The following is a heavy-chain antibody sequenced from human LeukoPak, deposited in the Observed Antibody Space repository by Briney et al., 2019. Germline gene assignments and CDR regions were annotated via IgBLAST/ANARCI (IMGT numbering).Heavy chain of an antibody. Sequence: GGSLRLSCAASGFTFSSYSMNWVRQAPGKGLEWVSSISSSSSYIYYADSVKGRFTISRDNAKNSLYLQMNSLRAEDTAVYYCARDASIVPAAIAGLRDYYYYGMDVWGQGTTVTVSS. J-gene: IGHJ6*02. CDR2: ISSSSSYI. CDR1: GFTFSSYS. V-gene: IGHV3-21*01. CDR3: ARDASIVPAAIAGLRDYYYYGMDV. D-gene: IGHD2-2*01.